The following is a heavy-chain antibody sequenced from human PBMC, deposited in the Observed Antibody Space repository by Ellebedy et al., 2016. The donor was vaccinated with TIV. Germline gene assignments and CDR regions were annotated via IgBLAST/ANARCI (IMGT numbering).Heavy chain of an antibody. CDR3: ATCKLERPYNFDY. D-gene: IGHD1-1*01. J-gene: IGHJ4*02. CDR2: IYTSGST. CDR1: GYSISSGYY. Sequence: SETLSLXCTVSGYSISSGYYWSWIRQPAGKGLEWIGRIYTSGSTNYNPSLKSRVTMSVDTSKNQFSLKLSSVTAADTAVYYCATCKLERPYNFDYWGQGTLVTVSS. V-gene: IGHV4-4*07.